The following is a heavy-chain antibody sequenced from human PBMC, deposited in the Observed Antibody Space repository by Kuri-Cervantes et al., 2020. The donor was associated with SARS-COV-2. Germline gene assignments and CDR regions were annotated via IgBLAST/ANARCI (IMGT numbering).Heavy chain of an antibody. CDR3: ARDRVGVHDS. CDR1: GFTFSRYA. J-gene: IGHJ4*02. V-gene: IGHV3-30-3*01. CDR2: ISYDGSNK. D-gene: IGHD2-21*01. Sequence: GGSLRLSCAASGFTFSRYAMHWVRQAPGKGLEWVAVISYDGSNKDYTASGKGRFTISRDNSQNTLYLQMISLRTEDTALYYCARDRVGVHDSWGQGTLVTVSS.